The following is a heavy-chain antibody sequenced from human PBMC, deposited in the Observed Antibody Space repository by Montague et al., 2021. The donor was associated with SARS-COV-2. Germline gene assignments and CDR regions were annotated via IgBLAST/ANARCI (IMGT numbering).Heavy chain of an antibody. Sequence: SETLSLTCTVYGGSFSGYYWSWIRQHPGKGLEWIGEINHSGSTNYNPSLKSRVTISVDTSKNQFSLKLSSVTAADTAVYYCTREGYQVLWSDYYYYGMAVRGQGTTVTVSS. CDR2: INHSGST. CDR3: TREGYQVLWSDYYYYGMAV. CDR1: GGSFSGYY. V-gene: IGHV4-34*01. J-gene: IGHJ6*02. D-gene: IGHD2-2*01.